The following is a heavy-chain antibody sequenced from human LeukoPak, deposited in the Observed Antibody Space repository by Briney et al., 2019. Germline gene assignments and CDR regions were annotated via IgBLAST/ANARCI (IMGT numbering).Heavy chain of an antibody. CDR1: GFIFSNYE. Sequence: GGSLRLSCAASGFIFSNYEMTWVRQAPGKGLEWVSYISGSGNTKYYADSVTGRFTISRDKVKNSMYLQMNSLRAEDTAVYYCARTLAGTTSFHYGMDVWGQGTTVTVSS. V-gene: IGHV3-48*03. CDR2: ISGSGNTK. J-gene: IGHJ6*02. CDR3: ARTLAGTTSFHYGMDV. D-gene: IGHD1-7*01.